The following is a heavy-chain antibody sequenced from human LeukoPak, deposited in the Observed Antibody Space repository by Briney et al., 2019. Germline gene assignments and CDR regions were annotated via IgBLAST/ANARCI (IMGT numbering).Heavy chain of an antibody. CDR2: MSSDGIKT. D-gene: IGHD3-3*01. V-gene: IGHV3-30*04. Sequence: GTSLRLSCVTSGFTFRTCGVHWVRQAPGKGLEWVALMSSDGIKTYYTDSVKGRFTISRDNSRNTMDLQMNSLRVEDTAVYHCTRYDSSRFDPWGQGTLVIVSA. CDR3: TRYDSSRFDP. J-gene: IGHJ5*02. CDR1: GFTFRTCG.